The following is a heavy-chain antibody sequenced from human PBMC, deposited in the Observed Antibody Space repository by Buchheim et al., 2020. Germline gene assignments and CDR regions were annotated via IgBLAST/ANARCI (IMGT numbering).Heavy chain of an antibody. Sequence: EVQLVESGGGLVQPGGSLRLSCAAPGFTFSSYWMSWVRQAPGKGLEWVANIKQDGSERYYVDSVKGRFTISRDNAKNSLYLQMNSLRVEDTAVYYCARGDSGPHYFDYWGQGTL. CDR1: GFTFSSYW. CDR3: ARGDSGPHYFDY. D-gene: IGHD6-19*01. CDR2: IKQDGSER. V-gene: IGHV3-7*01. J-gene: IGHJ4*02.